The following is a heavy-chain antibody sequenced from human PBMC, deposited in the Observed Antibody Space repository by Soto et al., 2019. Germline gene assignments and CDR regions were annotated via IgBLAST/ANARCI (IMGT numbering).Heavy chain of an antibody. CDR1: GYTFTSYN. D-gene: IGHD3-22*01. J-gene: IGHJ5*02. Sequence: QVQLVQSGADVKKPGASVRVSCKASGYTFTSYNIDWVRQAIGQGLEWMGGMNPNSGDAVYTQKFQGRVTMTRDTSIGTAYMELSSLTSEDTAVYYCARMDDSGAAKWFDTWGQGTLVIVSS. V-gene: IGHV1-8*01. CDR2: MNPNSGDA. CDR3: ARMDDSGAAKWFDT.